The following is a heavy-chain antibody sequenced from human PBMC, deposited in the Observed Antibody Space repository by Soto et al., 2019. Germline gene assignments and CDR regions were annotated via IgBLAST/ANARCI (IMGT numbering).Heavy chain of an antibody. D-gene: IGHD1-26*01. Sequence: GQLVESGGGLVQPGGSLRLSCAASGFTFSTYWMSWVRQAPGKGLEWVANIKPDGGERYYVDSVKGRFTISRDNAKNSLYLQMNSLRADDTAVYYCASETSSGTSDYWGQGTLVTVSS. CDR3: ASETSSGTSDY. J-gene: IGHJ4*02. V-gene: IGHV3-7*03. CDR2: IKPDGGER. CDR1: GFTFSTYW.